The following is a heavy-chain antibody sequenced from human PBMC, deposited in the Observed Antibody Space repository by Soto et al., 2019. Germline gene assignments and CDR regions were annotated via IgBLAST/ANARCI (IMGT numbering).Heavy chain of an antibody. J-gene: IGHJ4*02. D-gene: IGHD6-6*01. CDR3: TTDPGGGVSARDVPDY. Sequence: EVQLVESGGGLVKPGGSLRLSCAAYGCTFSRTWMSWVRQAPGKGLDWVGRIKSKTSGGTTDYAAPVKGRFAISRDDSKNTLYLQMNSLKTEDTAVYYCTTDPGGGVSARDVPDYWGQGTLVTVSS. CDR1: GCTFSRTW. V-gene: IGHV3-15*01. CDR2: IKSKTSGGTT.